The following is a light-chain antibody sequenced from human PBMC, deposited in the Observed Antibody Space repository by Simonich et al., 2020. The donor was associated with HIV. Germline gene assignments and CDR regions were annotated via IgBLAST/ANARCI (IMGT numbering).Light chain of an antibody. J-gene: IGLJ2*01. CDR3: SSYTSSSTLV. V-gene: IGLV2-14*02. CDR2: EGS. Sequence: QSALTQPASVSGSPGQSITISCTGTSSDVGSYNLVSWYQQHPGKAPKFMIYEGSKRPSGVSNRFSGSKSGSTASLTISGLQAEDEADYYCSSYTSSSTLVFGGGTKVTVL. CDR1: SSDVGSYNL.